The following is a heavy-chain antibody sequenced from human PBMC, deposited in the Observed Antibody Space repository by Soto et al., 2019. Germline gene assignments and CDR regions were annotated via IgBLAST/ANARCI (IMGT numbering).Heavy chain of an antibody. Sequence: QVQLVQSGAEVKKPGASVKVSCKASGYTFTSYDINWVRQATGQGLEWMGWMNPNSGNTGYAQKFQGRVTMTRNTSISTAYMELSSLRSEDTAVYYCARVHYDFWSGYSAYDYWGQGTLVNVSS. D-gene: IGHD3-3*01. J-gene: IGHJ4*02. CDR2: MNPNSGNT. CDR3: ARVHYDFWSGYSAYDY. CDR1: GYTFTSYD. V-gene: IGHV1-8*01.